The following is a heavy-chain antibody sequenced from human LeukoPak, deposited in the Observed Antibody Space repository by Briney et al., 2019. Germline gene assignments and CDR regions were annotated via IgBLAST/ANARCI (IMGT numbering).Heavy chain of an antibody. CDR3: ARVTIVVVPAARVYYYYYYYMDV. Sequence: PSETLSLTCAVYGGSFSGYYWSWIRQPPGKGLEWIGEINHSGSTNYNPSLKSRVTISVDTSKSQFSLKLSSVTAADTAVYYCARVTIVVVPAARVYYYYYYYMDVWGKGTTVTVSS. CDR2: INHSGST. CDR1: GGSFSGYY. D-gene: IGHD2-2*01. V-gene: IGHV4-34*01. J-gene: IGHJ6*03.